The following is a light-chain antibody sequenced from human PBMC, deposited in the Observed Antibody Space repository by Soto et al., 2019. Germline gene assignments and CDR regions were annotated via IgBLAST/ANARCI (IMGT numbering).Light chain of an antibody. CDR3: QQYNSYPLT. V-gene: IGKV1-5*03. J-gene: IGKJ5*01. CDR1: QSISSL. Sequence: DIQMTQSPSTLSASVGDRVTITCRASQSISSLLAWYQQKPGRAPTLLIYKASTLESGVPSRFSGSTSVTEFTLTISSLQPDDFATYYCQQYNSYPLTFGQGTRLEIK. CDR2: KAS.